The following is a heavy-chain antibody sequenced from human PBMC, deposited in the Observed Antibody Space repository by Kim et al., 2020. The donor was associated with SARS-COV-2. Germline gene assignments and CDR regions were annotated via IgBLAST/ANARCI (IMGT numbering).Heavy chain of an antibody. V-gene: IGHV3-30*07. J-gene: IGHJ6*02. CDR3: ARDGGSGSYYISYYYYGMDV. Sequence: RFTISRDNSKNTLYLQMNSLRAEDKAVYYCARDGGSGSYYISYYYYGMDVWGQGTTVTVSS. D-gene: IGHD3-10*01.